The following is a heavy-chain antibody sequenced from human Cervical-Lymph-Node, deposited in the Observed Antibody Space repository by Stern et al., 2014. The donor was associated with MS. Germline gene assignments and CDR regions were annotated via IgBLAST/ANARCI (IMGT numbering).Heavy chain of an antibody. J-gene: IGHJ4*02. CDR1: GDSISSYTHY. V-gene: IGHV4-39*01. CDR3: AKHACTGAACPFDL. Sequence: QVQLQESGPGLVKPSETLSLTCAVSGDSISSYTHYWAWIRQPPGKGLEWIGSVYYSGATYYNPSLKSPVPISVDTPKNHFPRGLTSVTAADTAVYYCAKHACTGAACPFDLWGQGTLVTVSS. CDR2: VYYSGAT. D-gene: IGHD2-8*02.